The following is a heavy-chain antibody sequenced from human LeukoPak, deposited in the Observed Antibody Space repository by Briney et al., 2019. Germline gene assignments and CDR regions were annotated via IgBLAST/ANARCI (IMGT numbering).Heavy chain of an antibody. V-gene: IGHV4-39*01. CDR1: AVSLSSGGYY. CDR2: VYDRGGA. J-gene: IGHJ4*02. Sequence: PSETLSLTCTVSAVSLSSGGYYWGWIRQPPGKGLEWTGTVYDRGGAYYNPSLKSRVTISVDTSKNQFSLKLSSVTAADTAVYYCARHSGEQWPADYWGQGTLVTVSS. D-gene: IGHD6-19*01. CDR3: ARHSGEQWPADY.